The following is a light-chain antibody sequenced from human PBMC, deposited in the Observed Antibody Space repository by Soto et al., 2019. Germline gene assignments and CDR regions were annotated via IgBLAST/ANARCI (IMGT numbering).Light chain of an antibody. CDR3: SSYTYINTRACV. Sequence: QSALTQPASVSGSPGQSIAISCTGTSGDIGSYNRVSWYQQHPGKAPKLIIYEVTDRPSGVSNRFSGSKSGNTASLTISGLQAEDEAEYYCSSYTYINTRACVFGTGTKLTVL. J-gene: IGLJ1*01. V-gene: IGLV2-14*01. CDR1: SGDIGSYNR. CDR2: EVT.